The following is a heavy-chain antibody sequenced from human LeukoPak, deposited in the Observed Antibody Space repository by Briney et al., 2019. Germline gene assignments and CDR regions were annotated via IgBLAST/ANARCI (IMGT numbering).Heavy chain of an antibody. V-gene: IGHV3-9*01. Sequence: GRSLRLSCAASGFTFDDYAMHWVRQAPGKGLEWVSGISWNSGSIDYADSVKGRFTISRDNAKNSLYLQMNSLRAEDTALYYCAKEVYRYCSSTSCPHYFDYWGQGTLVTVSS. J-gene: IGHJ4*02. CDR3: AKEVYRYCSSTSCPHYFDY. CDR2: ISWNSGSI. D-gene: IGHD2-2*01. CDR1: GFTFDDYA.